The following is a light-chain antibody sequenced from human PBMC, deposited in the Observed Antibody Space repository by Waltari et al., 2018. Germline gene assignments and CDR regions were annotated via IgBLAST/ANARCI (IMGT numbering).Light chain of an antibody. V-gene: IGKV3-20*01. Sequence: IVLTQSPGTLSLSPGEGATLSCRASQSVPRDFVSWYHQKPGQSPRLLIYAASTRATGIPERFSATGSGADFSLTVNRLEPEDSGVYYCQQYGTSLGSFGQGTKLEIK. CDR3: QQYGTSLGS. CDR2: AAS. CDR1: QSVPRDF. J-gene: IGKJ2*01.